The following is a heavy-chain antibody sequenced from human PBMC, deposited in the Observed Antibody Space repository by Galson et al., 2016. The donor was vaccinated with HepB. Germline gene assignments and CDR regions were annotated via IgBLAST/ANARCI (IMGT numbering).Heavy chain of an antibody. V-gene: IGHV1-46*03. D-gene: IGHD3-10*01. J-gene: IGHJ6*04. CDR2: INPSGGSA. CDR1: GYTFTSYR. Sequence: SVKVSCKAPGYTFTSYRMHWVRQAPGQGLEWMGIINPSGGSASYAQKFQDRVTMTRDTSTSTVYMELSSLRSEDTAVYYCVRSLGSGSQAYYGMDVWGKGTTVTVSS. CDR3: VRSLGSGSQAYYGMDV.